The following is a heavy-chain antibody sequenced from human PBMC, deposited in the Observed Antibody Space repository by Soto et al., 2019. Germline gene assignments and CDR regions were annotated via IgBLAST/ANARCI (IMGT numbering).Heavy chain of an antibody. CDR2: IWYDGSNK. CDR3: ARDHRPPYYYYGMDV. Sequence: GGSLRLSCAASGFTFSSYGMHWVRQAPGKGLEWVAVIWYDGSNKYYADSVRGRFTISRDNSKNTLYLQMNSLRAEDTAVYYCARDHRPPYYYYGMDVWGQGTPVTVYS. J-gene: IGHJ6*02. CDR1: GFTFSSYG. V-gene: IGHV3-33*01.